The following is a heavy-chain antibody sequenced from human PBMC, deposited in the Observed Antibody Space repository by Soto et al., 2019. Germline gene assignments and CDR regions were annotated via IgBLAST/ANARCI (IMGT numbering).Heavy chain of an antibody. J-gene: IGHJ4*02. CDR3: ARQQHYDILTGPSYFDY. D-gene: IGHD3-9*01. V-gene: IGHV4-59*08. CDR2: IYYSGST. CDR1: GGSISSYY. Sequence: ETLSLTCTVSGGSISSYYWSWIRQPPGKGLEWIGYIYYSGSTNYNPSLKSRVTISVDTSKNQFSLKLSSVTAADTAVYYCARQQHYDILTGPSYFDYWGQGTLVTVSS.